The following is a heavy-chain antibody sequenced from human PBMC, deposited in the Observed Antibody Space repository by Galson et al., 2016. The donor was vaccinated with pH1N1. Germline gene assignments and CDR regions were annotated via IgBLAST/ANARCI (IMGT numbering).Heavy chain of an antibody. D-gene: IGHD4-23*01. CDR1: GYTFTDHY. Sequence: SVKVSCKASGYTFTDHYIHWVRQAPGQGLEWMGRISPDSGGTNYAQKFRGRVTMTGDTSINTDYMELSRLRPDDTAVYYCARHDYVGCFDPWGQGTLVTVSS. CDR2: ISPDSGGT. CDR3: ARHDYVGCFDP. J-gene: IGHJ5*02. V-gene: IGHV1-2*06.